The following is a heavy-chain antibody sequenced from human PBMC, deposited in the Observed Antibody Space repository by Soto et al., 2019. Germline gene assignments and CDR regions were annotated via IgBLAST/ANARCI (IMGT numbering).Heavy chain of an antibody. J-gene: IGHJ4*02. D-gene: IGHD6-13*01. V-gene: IGHV1-18*04. CDR2: ISAYNGNK. CDR3: ARDLGQQLFDY. CDR1: GYTFTSYY. Sequence: ASVKVSCKASGYTFTSYYMHWVRQPPGQGLEWMGWISAYNGNKKYAQKLQGRVSMTTDTSTSTAYMELRSLRSDDTAVYYCARDLGQQLFDYWGQGTLVTVSS.